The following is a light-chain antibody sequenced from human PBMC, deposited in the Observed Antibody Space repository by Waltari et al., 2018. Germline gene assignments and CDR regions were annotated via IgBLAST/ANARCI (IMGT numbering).Light chain of an antibody. V-gene: IGKV1-39*01. Sequence: DIQLTQSPSSLSASVGDRVTITCRASQSISTYLSWYQQKPGKAPKLLIYAASRLHSGVPSRFSGSGSVTDFTLTISSLQPEDFATYYCQQGYSTPPRLTFGGGTKVEI. J-gene: IGKJ4*01. CDR2: AAS. CDR1: QSISTY. CDR3: QQGYSTPPRLT.